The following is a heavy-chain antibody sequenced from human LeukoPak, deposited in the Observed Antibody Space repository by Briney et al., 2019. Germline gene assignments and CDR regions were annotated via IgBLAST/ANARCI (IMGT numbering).Heavy chain of an antibody. V-gene: IGHV1-18*01. CDR1: GYTFSRYD. Sequence: ASVTVSCKASGYTFSRYDFTGVGQAPGRGLDWMGWITPYNGDTDYAQKVQGRVTMTADTSTSTAYMEMSSLRSEDTAVYYCASGIYYGADGDSARYVFDYRGQGTLVTVSS. CDR3: ASGIYYGADGDSARYVFDY. D-gene: IGHD2-21*02. CDR2: ITPYNGDT. J-gene: IGHJ4*02.